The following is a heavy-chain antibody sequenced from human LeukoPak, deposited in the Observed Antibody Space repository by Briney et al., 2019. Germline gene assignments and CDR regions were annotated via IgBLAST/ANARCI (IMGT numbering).Heavy chain of an antibody. V-gene: IGHV3-23*01. CDR2: MSGSSGSK. J-gene: IGHJ4*02. CDR3: ARLIGYCTNGVCSRVSYFDY. D-gene: IGHD2-8*01. Sequence: GGSLTLSCAASGFTFSRYAMRWVPQAPGKGVEGGSAMSGSSGSKEYDDYVKGQSTISRDNSKNTLYMQMNSLRAEDTAVYYCARLIGYCTNGVCSRVSYFDYWGQGTLVTVSS. CDR1: GFTFSRYA.